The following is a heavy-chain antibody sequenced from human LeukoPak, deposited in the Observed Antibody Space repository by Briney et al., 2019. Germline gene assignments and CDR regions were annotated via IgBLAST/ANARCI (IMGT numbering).Heavy chain of an antibody. V-gene: IGHV4-39*01. Sequence: SETLSLTCTVSGGSVTTSSYYWGWIRQPPGKGLEWIGCMSHSGSAFYNPSLKSRVSISVDTSKNQFSLRVTSVTAADTALYYCARRSLREAYNRFDPWGQGTLVTVSS. CDR1: GGSVTTSSYY. D-gene: IGHD3-10*01. CDR2: MSHSGSA. J-gene: IGHJ5*02. CDR3: ARRSLREAYNRFDP.